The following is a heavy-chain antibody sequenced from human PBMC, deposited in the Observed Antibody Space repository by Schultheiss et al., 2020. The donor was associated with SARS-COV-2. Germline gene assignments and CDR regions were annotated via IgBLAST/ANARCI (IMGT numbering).Heavy chain of an antibody. CDR3: AIVKGAAAGY. D-gene: IGHD6-13*01. CDR2: INHSGST. CDR1: GYSISSGYY. Sequence: SETLSLTCAVSGYSISSGYYWSWIRQPPGKGLEWIGEINHSGSTNYNPSLKSRVTISVDTSKNQFSLKLSSVTAADTAVYYCAIVKGAAAGYWGQGTLVTVSS. V-gene: IGHV4-34*01. J-gene: IGHJ4*02.